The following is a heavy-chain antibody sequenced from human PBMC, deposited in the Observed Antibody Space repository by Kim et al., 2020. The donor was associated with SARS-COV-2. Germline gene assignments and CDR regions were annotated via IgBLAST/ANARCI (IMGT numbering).Heavy chain of an antibody. CDR2: IIPIFTTT. V-gene: IGHV1-69*13. Sequence: SVKVSCKASGGAFNNYAISWLRQAPGQGLEWMGGIIPIFTTTSYAQKFQARLTITADESTTTAYMELRSLGSDDTAVYFCARDQDSVYDHGYSGYYHNGFDMWGQGTSVTVSS. J-gene: IGHJ3*02. D-gene: IGHD3-22*01. CDR3: ARDQDSVYDHGYSGYYHNGFDM. CDR1: GGAFNNYA.